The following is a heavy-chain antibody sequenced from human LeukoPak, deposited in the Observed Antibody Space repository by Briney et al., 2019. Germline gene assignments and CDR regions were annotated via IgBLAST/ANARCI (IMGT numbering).Heavy chain of an antibody. V-gene: IGHV4-59*08. CDR2: IYYSGST. Sequence: SETLSLTCTVSGGSISSYYWSWIRQPPGEGLEWIGYIYYSGSTNYNPSLKSRVTISVDTSKNQFSLKLSSETAADTAVYYCARLRNVDTAMVQPYYYYGMDVWGQGTTVTVSS. CDR3: ARLRNVDTAMVQPYYYYGMDV. CDR1: GGSISSYY. D-gene: IGHD5-18*01. J-gene: IGHJ6*02.